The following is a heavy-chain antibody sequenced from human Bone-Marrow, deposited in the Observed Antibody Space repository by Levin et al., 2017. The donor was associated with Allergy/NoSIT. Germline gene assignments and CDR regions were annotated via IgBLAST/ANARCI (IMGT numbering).Heavy chain of an antibody. Sequence: ASETLSLTCTVSGGSINTYYWNWIRQPPGKGLEWIGFIYSTGTTNYNPSLKSRLTISLDTSKNQFSLNLSSVTAADTALYYCARVSAVAGTRLFDYWGQGILVTVSS. J-gene: IGHJ4*02. V-gene: IGHV4-59*01. CDR3: ARVSAVAGTRLFDY. CDR1: GGSINTYY. D-gene: IGHD6-19*01. CDR2: IYSTGTT.